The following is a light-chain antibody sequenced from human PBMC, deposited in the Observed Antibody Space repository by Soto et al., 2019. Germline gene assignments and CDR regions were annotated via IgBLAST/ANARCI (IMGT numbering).Light chain of an antibody. CDR2: DAS. CDR3: QHRMNWPLT. Sequence: IVLTQSPGTLSLSPGARATLSCRASQSVRSSYLAWYQQKHGQAPRLLIYDASNRATGIPARFSGSGSETDLTITISSLEPEDFEVYYCQHRMNWPLTFGQGTRLEIK. CDR1: QSVRSSY. V-gene: IGKV3-11*01. J-gene: IGKJ5*01.